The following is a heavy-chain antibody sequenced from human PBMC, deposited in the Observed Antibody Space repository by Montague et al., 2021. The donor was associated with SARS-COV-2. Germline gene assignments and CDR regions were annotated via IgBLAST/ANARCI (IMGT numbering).Heavy chain of an antibody. V-gene: IGHV4-39*01. J-gene: IGHJ5*02. CDR3: ARRATMVRGIFWRWFDP. D-gene: IGHD3-10*01. Sequence: SETLSLTCTVSGASIGGSTSYWAWIRQPPGKGLEWIADVYYSGRTFYNPSLKGRVTVSVDTSQNQFSLELTSVTAADTAVYFCARRATMVRGIFWRWFDPWGQGTLVGVYS. CDR1: GASIGGSTSY. CDR2: VYYSGRT.